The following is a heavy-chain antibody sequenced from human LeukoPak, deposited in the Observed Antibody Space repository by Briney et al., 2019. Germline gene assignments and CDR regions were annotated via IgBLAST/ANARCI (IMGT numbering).Heavy chain of an antibody. Sequence: GGSLRLSCAASGFTFSDYYMSWIRQAPGKGLEWVSAISGSGGSTYYADSVKGRFTISRDNSKNTLYLQMNSLRAEDTAVYYCAKDLSPSRGWGQGTLVTVSS. CDR3: AKDLSPSRG. CDR1: GFTFSDYY. J-gene: IGHJ4*02. CDR2: ISGSGGST. V-gene: IGHV3-23*01.